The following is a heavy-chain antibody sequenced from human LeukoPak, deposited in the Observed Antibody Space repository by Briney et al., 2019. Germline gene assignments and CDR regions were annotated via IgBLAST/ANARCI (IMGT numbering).Heavy chain of an antibody. CDR2: ISTTGTST. V-gene: IGHV3-23*01. Sequence: GGSLRLSCAASGFTFSSYAMSWVRQAPGEGLEWVSTISTTGTSTYYADSVRGRFTISRDNSESTLYLQMNSLRAEDTAIYYCAKGGWAALVYWGQGTLVTVSS. J-gene: IGHJ4*02. D-gene: IGHD6-25*01. CDR3: AKGGWAALVY. CDR1: GFTFSSYA.